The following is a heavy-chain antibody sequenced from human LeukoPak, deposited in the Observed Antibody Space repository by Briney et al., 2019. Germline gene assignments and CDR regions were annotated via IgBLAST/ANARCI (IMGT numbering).Heavy chain of an antibody. CDR3: ARGSREYYYDSSGYYHDAFDI. Sequence: ASVKVSCKASGGTFSSYAISWVRQAPGQGLEWMGGIIPTFGTANYAQKFQGRVTITADESTSTAYMELSSLRSEDTAVYYCARGSREYYYDSSGYYHDAFDIWGQGTMVTVSS. CDR1: GGTFSSYA. CDR2: IIPTFGTA. D-gene: IGHD3-22*01. J-gene: IGHJ3*02. V-gene: IGHV1-69*13.